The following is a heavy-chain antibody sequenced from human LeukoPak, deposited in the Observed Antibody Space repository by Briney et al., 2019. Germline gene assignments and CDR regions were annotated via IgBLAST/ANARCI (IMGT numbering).Heavy chain of an antibody. Sequence: GGSLRLSCAATGFTFSDYAMSWVRQAPGKGLEWVSGISKDGGTFYTDSVKGRFTISRDNSKNTLYLHMSSLGAADTAIYYCAKEIGAIGRPAVDYWGQGTLVTVSS. CDR3: AKEIGAIGRPAVDY. J-gene: IGHJ4*02. CDR2: ISKDGGT. D-gene: IGHD6-6*01. CDR1: GFTFSDYA. V-gene: IGHV3-23*01.